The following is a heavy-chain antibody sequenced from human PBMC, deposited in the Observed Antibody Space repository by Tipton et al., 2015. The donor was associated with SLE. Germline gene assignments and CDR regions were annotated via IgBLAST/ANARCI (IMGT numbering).Heavy chain of an antibody. Sequence: LRLSCTVSGGSMTRGGYYWNWIRQRPRTGLEWIGYIYHSGSTYYNPSLKSRVRFSVDTSKNQFSLNLNYVTAADTAVYFCARSHDSTAYRGTFDIWGQGTMVTVSS. J-gene: IGHJ3*02. D-gene: IGHD2/OR15-2a*01. CDR3: ARSHDSTAYRGTFDI. CDR2: IYHSGST. CDR1: GGSMTRGGYY. V-gene: IGHV4-31*02.